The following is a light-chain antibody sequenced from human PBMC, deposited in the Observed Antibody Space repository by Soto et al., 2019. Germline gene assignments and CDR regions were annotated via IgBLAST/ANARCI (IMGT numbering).Light chain of an antibody. V-gene: IGKV1-5*01. J-gene: IGKJ4*01. Sequence: DIQMTQSPSTLSASVGDRVTITCRASQSVSTWLAWYQQKPGKAPKLLIYDASTLQSGVPSRFSGSGSGTEFTLTISSLQPDDSATYYCQQYSSYSLTFGGGTKVEIK. CDR2: DAS. CDR1: QSVSTW. CDR3: QQYSSYSLT.